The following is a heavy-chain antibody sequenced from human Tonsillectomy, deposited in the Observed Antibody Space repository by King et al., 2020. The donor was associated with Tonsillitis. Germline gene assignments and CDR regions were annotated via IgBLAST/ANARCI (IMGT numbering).Heavy chain of an antibody. CDR1: GYTFTSYG. Sequence: VQLVESGAEVKKPGASVKVSCTASGYTFTSYGISWVRQAPGQGLEWMGWISAYNGNTNYAQKLQGRVTMTTDTSTSTAYMELRSLRSDDTAVYYCARELYGDGYNKFLDYWGQGTLVTVSS. V-gene: IGHV1-18*04. J-gene: IGHJ4*02. D-gene: IGHD5-24*01. CDR3: ARELYGDGYNKFLDY. CDR2: ISAYNGNT.